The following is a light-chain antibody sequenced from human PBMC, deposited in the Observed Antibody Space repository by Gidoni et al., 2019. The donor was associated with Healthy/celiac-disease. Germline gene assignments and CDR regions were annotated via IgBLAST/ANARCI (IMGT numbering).Light chain of an antibody. V-gene: IGLV1-40*01. CDR3: QSYDSSLSAL. CDR1: SSNIGAGYD. J-gene: IGLJ3*02. Sequence: QSVRTQPPSESGAPGKRVTISCTGSSSNIGAGYDVHWYQQLPGTAPKLLIYGNINRPSGVPDRFSGSKSGTSASLAITGLHAEDVADYYCQSYDSSLSALFGGGTKLTVL. CDR2: GNI.